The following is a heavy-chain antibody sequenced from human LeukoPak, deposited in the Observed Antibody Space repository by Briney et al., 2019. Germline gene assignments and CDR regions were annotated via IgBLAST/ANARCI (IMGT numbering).Heavy chain of an antibody. Sequence: GGSLRLSCAASGFTFSSYEMNWVRQAPGKGLEWVSHISSSGSTIYYADSVKGRFTISRDNAKNSLYLQMNSLRAEDTAVYYCARGDYGDYGYFDLWGRGTLVTVSS. D-gene: IGHD4-17*01. J-gene: IGHJ2*01. CDR2: ISSSGSTI. V-gene: IGHV3-48*03. CDR3: ARGDYGDYGYFDL. CDR1: GFTFSSYE.